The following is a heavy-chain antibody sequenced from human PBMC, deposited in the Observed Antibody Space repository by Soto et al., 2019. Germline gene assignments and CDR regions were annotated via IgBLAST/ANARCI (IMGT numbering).Heavy chain of an antibody. CDR3: VRDPFYNLETYYTSPPFDH. V-gene: IGHV3-33*01. CDR1: GFTFRNYG. D-gene: IGHD3-3*01. Sequence: GGSLRLSCVASGFTFRNYGMHWVRQAPGKGLEWVANIWYDASQKYYADSVKGRFTISRDNSKNTMYLQMNTLRAGDAAVYYCVRDPFYNLETYYTSPPFDHWGQGTLVTVSS. J-gene: IGHJ4*02. CDR2: IWYDASQK.